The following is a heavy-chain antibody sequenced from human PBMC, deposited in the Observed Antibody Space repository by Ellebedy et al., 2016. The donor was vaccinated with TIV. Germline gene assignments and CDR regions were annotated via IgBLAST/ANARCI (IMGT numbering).Heavy chain of an antibody. CDR3: AKGAIHYTTFFDY. CDR1: GFIFGDYY. CDR2: ISDSGAST. J-gene: IGHJ4*02. Sequence: PGGSLRLSCAASGFIFGDYYMSWVRQAPGKGLEWVSDISDSGASTYYVDSVKGRFTISRDNSKNTLSLQMNSLRAEDAAVYYCAKGAIHYTTFFDYWGQGTLVTVSS. V-gene: IGHV3-23*01. D-gene: IGHD2-2*02.